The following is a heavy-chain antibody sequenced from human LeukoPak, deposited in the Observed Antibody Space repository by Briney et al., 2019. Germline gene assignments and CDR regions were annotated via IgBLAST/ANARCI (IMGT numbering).Heavy chain of an antibody. CDR1: GFTFSSYA. V-gene: IGHV3-23*01. CDR3: AKVGPYTYYYDSSGYYTFDY. CDR2: ISGGGCST. Sequence: GGSLRLSCAASGFTFSSYAMSWVRQAPGKGLEWVSAISGGGCSTYYADSVKGRFTISRDNSKNTLYLQMNSLRAEDTAVYYCAKVGPYTYYYDSSGYYTFDYWGQGTLVTVSS. D-gene: IGHD3-22*01. J-gene: IGHJ4*02.